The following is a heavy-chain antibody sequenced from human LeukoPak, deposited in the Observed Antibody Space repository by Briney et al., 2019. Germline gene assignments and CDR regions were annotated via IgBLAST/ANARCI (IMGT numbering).Heavy chain of an antibody. CDR1: GFTFSSYA. D-gene: IGHD4-17*01. V-gene: IGHV3-23*01. CDR3: AKGPTMTTVTTVFDC. CDR2: ISGSGGST. Sequence: GGSLRLSCAASGFTFSSYAMSWVRQAPGKGLEWVSAISGSGGSTYYADSVKGRFTISRDNSKNTLYLQMNSLRAEDTAVYYCAKGPTMTTVTTVFDCWGQGTLVTVSS. J-gene: IGHJ4*02.